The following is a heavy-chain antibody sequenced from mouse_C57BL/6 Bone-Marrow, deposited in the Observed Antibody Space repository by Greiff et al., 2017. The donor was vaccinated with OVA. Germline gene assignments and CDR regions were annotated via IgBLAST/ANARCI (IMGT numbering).Heavy chain of an antibody. V-gene: IGHV1-39*01. CDR3: ARWGYDYDEGGYYAMDY. CDR1: GYSFTDYN. J-gene: IGHJ4*01. CDR2: INPNYGTT. Sequence: EVQVVESGPELVKPGASVKISCKASGYSFTDYNMNWVKQSNGKSLEWIGVINPNYGTTSYNQKFKGKATLTVDQSSSTAYRQLNSLTSEDSAVYNCARWGYDYDEGGYYAMDYWGQGTSVTVSS. D-gene: IGHD2-4*01.